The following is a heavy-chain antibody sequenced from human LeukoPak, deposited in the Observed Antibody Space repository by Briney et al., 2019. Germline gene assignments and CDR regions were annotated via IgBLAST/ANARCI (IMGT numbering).Heavy chain of an antibody. CDR3: ARADFLLAVAGDFDY. V-gene: IGHV3-7*01. CDR1: GFTFGTYW. D-gene: IGHD6-19*01. CDR2: IKQDGSET. J-gene: IGHJ4*02. Sequence: GGSLRLSCAASGFTFGTYWMSWVRQAPGKGLEWVANIKQDGSETYYVDSVKGRFTVSRDNAKNSLYLQMNSLRAEDTAVYYCARADFLLAVAGDFDYWSQGTRVTVSS.